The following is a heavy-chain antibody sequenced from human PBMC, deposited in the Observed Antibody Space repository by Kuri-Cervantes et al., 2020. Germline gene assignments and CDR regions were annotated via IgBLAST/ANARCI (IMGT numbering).Heavy chain of an antibody. CDR3: AREVYCSSTSCYWDLSYYYGMDV. CDR2: ISSSSSTI. J-gene: IGHJ6*02. CDR1: GFTFSSYS. D-gene: IGHD2-2*01. Sequence: GESLKISCAASGFTFSSYSMNWVRQAPGKGLEWVSYISSSSSTIYYADSVKGRFTISRDNAKNSLYLQMNSLRDEDTAVYYCAREVYCSSTSCYWDLSYYYGMDVWGQGTTVTVSS. V-gene: IGHV3-48*02.